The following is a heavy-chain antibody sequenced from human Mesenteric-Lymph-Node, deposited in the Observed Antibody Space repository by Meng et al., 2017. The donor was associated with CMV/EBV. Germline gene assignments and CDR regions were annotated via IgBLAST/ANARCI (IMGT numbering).Heavy chain of an antibody. J-gene: IGHJ5*02. CDR3: ARAPFYYGSGSYYPNRFDP. V-gene: IGHV7-4-1*02. D-gene: IGHD3-10*01. CDR1: FTSYA. Sequence: FTSYAMNWVRQAPGQGLEWMGWINTNTGNPTYAQGFTGRFVFSLDTSVSTAYLQISSLRAEDTAVYYCARAPFYYGSGSYYPNRFDPWGQGTLVTVSS. CDR2: INTNTGNP.